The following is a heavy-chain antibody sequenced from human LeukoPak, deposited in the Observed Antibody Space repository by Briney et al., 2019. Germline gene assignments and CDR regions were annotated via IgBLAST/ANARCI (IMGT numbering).Heavy chain of an antibody. CDR2: VNPNSGNT. CDR3: ARGLLSFMRSDYSNYWDNWFDP. D-gene: IGHD4-11*01. V-gene: IGHV1-8*03. Sequence: ASVKVSCKASGYTFTGYYLHWVRQAPGQGLEWMGCVNPNSGNTGYAQRFQGRVTFTRNTSISTAYMELSSLRSEDTAVYYCARGLLSFMRSDYSNYWDNWFDPWGQGTLVTVSS. J-gene: IGHJ5*02. CDR1: GYTFTGYY.